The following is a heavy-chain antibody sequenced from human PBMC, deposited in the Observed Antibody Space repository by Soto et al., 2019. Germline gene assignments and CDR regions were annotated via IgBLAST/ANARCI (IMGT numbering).Heavy chain of an antibody. Sequence: ASVKVSCKASGYTFTSYAMHWVRQAPGQRLEWMGWINAGNGNTKYSQKFQGRVTITRDTSASTAYMELSSLRSEDTAVYYCARDIFRSVRSDPRPLRYFDWLLYRDAFDIWGQGTMVTVSS. V-gene: IGHV1-3*01. CDR1: GYTFTSYA. CDR2: INAGNGNT. J-gene: IGHJ3*02. CDR3: ARDIFRSVRSDPRPLRYFDWLLYRDAFDI. D-gene: IGHD3-9*01.